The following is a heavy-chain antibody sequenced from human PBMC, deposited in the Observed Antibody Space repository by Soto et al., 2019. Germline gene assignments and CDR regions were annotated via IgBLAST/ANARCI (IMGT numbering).Heavy chain of an antibody. CDR1: GYRLDGAW. Sequence: LGESLKISCNGAGYRLDGAWIGWVRQMPWKGLEWMGIIKPGGSDLRYSPSFRGQVTISADAAVNTAFLQWNSLKASDTAMYYCARQISYICDCWGQGTLVTVSS. CDR2: IKPGGSDL. J-gene: IGHJ4*02. CDR3: ARQISYICDC. V-gene: IGHV5-51*01. D-gene: IGHD1-26*01.